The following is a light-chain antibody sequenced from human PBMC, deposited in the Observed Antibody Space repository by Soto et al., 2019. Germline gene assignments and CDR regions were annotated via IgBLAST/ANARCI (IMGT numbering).Light chain of an antibody. CDR1: QIVSSH. CDR3: QQYNNWPPIT. Sequence: VVLTHSPCTLSLSPWERATVSFMSSQIVSSHLAWSQQKRGQAPRLLIYDASSRASGIPARFSGSGSGTDFTLTISSLEPEDFAVYYCQQYNNWPPITFGQGTRLEI. CDR2: DAS. J-gene: IGKJ5*01. V-gene: IGKV3-11*01.